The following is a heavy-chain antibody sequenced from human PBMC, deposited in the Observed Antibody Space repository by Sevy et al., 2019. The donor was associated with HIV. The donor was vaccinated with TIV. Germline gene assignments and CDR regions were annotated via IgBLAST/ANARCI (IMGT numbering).Heavy chain of an antibody. V-gene: IGHV3-7*01. CDR3: ERLPTRLQSFNYLLSTYFDS. CDR1: GFDFNHHW. J-gene: IGHJ4*02. D-gene: IGHD3-16*02. CDR2: IKQDGCET. Sequence: GGSLRLSCAASGFDFNHHWMSWVRQAPQKGLEWVANIKQDGCETYYVDSLEGQFTISRDNAKNSLSLQINDLRAEDMAVYYCERLPTRLQSFNYLLSTYFDSWGQGTLVTASS.